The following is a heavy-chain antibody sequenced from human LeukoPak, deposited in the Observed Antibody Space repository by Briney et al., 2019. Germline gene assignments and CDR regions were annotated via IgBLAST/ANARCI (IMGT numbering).Heavy chain of an antibody. CDR2: IKHKTDGETT. CDR1: GFTFSNAW. J-gene: IGHJ4*02. V-gene: IGHV3-15*07. CDR3: IAPLPYSAQ. Sequence: GGSLRLSCAASGFTFSNAWMNWVRQAPGKGLEWVGRIKHKTDGETTEYAAPVKGRFPISRDDSKNMLYLQMNSLKTEDTAVYYCIAPLPYSAQGGQGTLVTVSS. D-gene: IGHD2-21*01.